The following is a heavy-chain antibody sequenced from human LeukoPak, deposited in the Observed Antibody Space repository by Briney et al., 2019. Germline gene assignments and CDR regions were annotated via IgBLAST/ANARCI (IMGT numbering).Heavy chain of an antibody. V-gene: IGHV3-48*03. Sequence: GGSLRLSCAASGFTFSSYEMNWVRQAPGQGLEWVSFISTSGTTIYYADSVKGRFTISRDNAKNSLYLQLNSLRAENTAVYYCARGGGYYVWGQGALVTVSS. CDR1: GFTFSSYE. J-gene: IGHJ4*02. CDR2: ISTSGTTI. D-gene: IGHD3-22*01. CDR3: ARGGGYYV.